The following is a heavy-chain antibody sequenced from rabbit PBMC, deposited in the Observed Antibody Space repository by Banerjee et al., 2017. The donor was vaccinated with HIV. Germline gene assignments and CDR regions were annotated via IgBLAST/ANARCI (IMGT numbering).Heavy chain of an antibody. V-gene: IGHV1S40*01. J-gene: IGHJ4*01. Sequence: QSLEESGGDLVKPGASLTLTCTASGFTISSIYYMCWVRQAPGKGLEWIACIYAGSSGSTYYASWAKGRFTISKTSSTTVTLQMTSLTAADTATYFCAREDTYDYAGGLNLWGQGTLVTVS. CDR3: AREDTYDYAGGLNL. D-gene: IGHD6-1*01. CDR1: GFTISSIYY. CDR2: IYAGSSGST.